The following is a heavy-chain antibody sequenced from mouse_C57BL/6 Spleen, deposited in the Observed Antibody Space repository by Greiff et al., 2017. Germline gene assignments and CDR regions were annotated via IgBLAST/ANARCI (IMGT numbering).Heavy chain of an antibody. V-gene: IGHV1-72*01. J-gene: IGHJ4*01. Sequence: QVQLKQPGAELVKPGASVKLSCKASGYTFTSYWMHWVKQRPGRGLEWIGRIDPNSGGTKYNEKFKSKATLTVDKPSSTAYMQLSSLTSEDSAVYYCARRGTAQAPGYYAMDYWGQRTSVTVSS. CDR2: IDPNSGGT. CDR1: GYTFTSYW. D-gene: IGHD3-2*02. CDR3: ARRGTAQAPGYYAMDY.